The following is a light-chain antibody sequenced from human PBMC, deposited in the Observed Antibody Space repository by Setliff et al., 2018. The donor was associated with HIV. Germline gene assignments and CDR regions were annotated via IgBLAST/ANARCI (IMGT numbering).Light chain of an antibody. CDR3: CSYAGTTTFV. CDR2: EGT. Sequence: QSALTQPRSVSGSPGQSVTISCTGTSSDVGSYNLVSWYQQHPGNAPKLMIYEGTKRPSGASNRISGSKSGNTASLTISGLQAADEADYYCCSYAGTTTFVFGTGTKVTVL. V-gene: IGLV2-23*01. J-gene: IGLJ1*01. CDR1: SSDVGSYNL.